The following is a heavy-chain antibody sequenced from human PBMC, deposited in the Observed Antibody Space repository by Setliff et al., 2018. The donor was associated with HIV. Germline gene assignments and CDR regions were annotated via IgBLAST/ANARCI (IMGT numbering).Heavy chain of an antibody. D-gene: IGHD3-16*01. CDR1: GGTFSTYT. Sequence: SVKVSCQASGGTFSTYTINWVRQAPGQGLEWMGRRIPILGIGNDEQAQKCKGRVTFTADKSTSTVYMELSSLRSEDTAVYYCARCGAGEWHLYIDVWGKGTTVTVSS. CDR3: ARCGAGEWHLYIDV. CDR2: RIPILGIG. V-gene: IGHV1-69*02. J-gene: IGHJ6*03.